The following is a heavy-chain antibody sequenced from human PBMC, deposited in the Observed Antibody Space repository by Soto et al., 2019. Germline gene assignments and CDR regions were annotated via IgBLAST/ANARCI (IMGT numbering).Heavy chain of an antibody. D-gene: IGHD1-1*01. Sequence: EMQLVDSGGGLVQPGGSLKLSCATSGFTFAASAIHWVRQASGKGLEWVGLIRNNIDSYTTTCAPSLEGRFTISRDDSKNTAYLQMNSLKIEDTAIYYCVRRVQRTSEAFDVWGQGTAVTVSS. CDR1: GFTFAASA. CDR3: VRRVQRTSEAFDV. CDR2: IRNNIDSYTT. J-gene: IGHJ3*01. V-gene: IGHV3-73*01.